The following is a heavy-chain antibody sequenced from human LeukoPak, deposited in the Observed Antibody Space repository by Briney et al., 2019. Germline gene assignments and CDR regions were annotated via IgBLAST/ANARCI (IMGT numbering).Heavy chain of an antibody. CDR1: GFTFSSYS. D-gene: IGHD2-15*01. CDR3: ARDARTGAPWDIVVVVAATVDNWFDP. Sequence: GGSLRLSCAASGFTFSSYSMNWVRQAPGKGLEWVSSISSSSSYIYYADSVKGRFTISRDNAKNSLYLQMNSLRAEDTAVYYCARDARTGAPWDIVVVVAATVDNWFDPWGQGTLVTVSS. V-gene: IGHV3-21*01. J-gene: IGHJ5*02. CDR2: ISSSSSYI.